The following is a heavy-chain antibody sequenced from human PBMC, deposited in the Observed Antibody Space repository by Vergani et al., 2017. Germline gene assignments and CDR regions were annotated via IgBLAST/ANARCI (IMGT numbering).Heavy chain of an antibody. CDR1: GGTFGSHT. D-gene: IGHD2-8*01. V-gene: IGHV1-69*08. Sequence: QVQLEQSGAEVKKPGSSVTVSCRASGGTFGSHTISWVRQAPGQGLEWVGRVIPHLEITTLAQHLQGRVIITADKSTDTAYMELISLRPEDTAVYYCARDCTSGGCPDNYGMDVWGQGATVTVSS. CDR2: VIPHLEIT. J-gene: IGHJ6*02. CDR3: ARDCTSGGCPDNYGMDV.